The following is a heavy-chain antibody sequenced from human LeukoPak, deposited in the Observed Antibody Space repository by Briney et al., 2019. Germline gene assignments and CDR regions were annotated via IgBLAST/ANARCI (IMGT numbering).Heavy chain of an antibody. V-gene: IGHV3-23*01. Sequence: GGSLRLSCEASGFTFSRYWMHWVRQAPGKGLEWVSSISDSGGSTYYADSVKGRFTISRDNSKNTLYLQMTNLRAADTAVYYCAKDLSRAVAADWFDPWDQGSLVTVSS. CDR1: GFTFSRYW. CDR3: AKDLSRAVAADWFDP. D-gene: IGHD6-19*01. J-gene: IGHJ5*02. CDR2: ISDSGGST.